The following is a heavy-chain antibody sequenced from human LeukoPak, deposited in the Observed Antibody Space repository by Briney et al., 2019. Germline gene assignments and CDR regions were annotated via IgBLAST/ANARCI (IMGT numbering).Heavy chain of an antibody. CDR3: ARGLGSGTYTDYYMDV. Sequence: GGSLRLSCAASGFTVSSTYMTWVRQAPGKGLQWISLIYSGGTTYYADSAKGRFTISRDNSKNTLYFQMDSLRAEDTAVYFCARGLGSGTYTDYYMDVWGKGTTVTVSS. J-gene: IGHJ6*03. V-gene: IGHV3-53*01. CDR2: IYSGGTT. D-gene: IGHD3-10*01. CDR1: GFTVSSTY.